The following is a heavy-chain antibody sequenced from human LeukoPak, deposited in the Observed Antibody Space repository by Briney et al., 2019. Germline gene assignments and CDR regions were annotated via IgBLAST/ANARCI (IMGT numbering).Heavy chain of an antibody. CDR2: ISSSSSYI. V-gene: IGHV3-21*01. Sequence: GGSLRLSCAASGFTFSSYSMNWVRQAPGKGLEWVSSISSSSSYIYYADSLKGRFTISRDDAKNSLYLQMSSLRAEDTAVYYCVRHRTASDYWGQGALVTVSS. J-gene: IGHJ4*02. CDR3: VRHRTASDY. CDR1: GFTFSSYS. D-gene: IGHD1-1*01.